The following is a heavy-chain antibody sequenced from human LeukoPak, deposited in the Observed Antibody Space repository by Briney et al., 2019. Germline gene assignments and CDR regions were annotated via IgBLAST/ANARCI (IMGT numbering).Heavy chain of an antibody. CDR3: ARSPQGDNWNDY. V-gene: IGHV1-2*06. CDR2: INPNSGGT. CDR1: GYTFTGYY. J-gene: IGHJ4*02. Sequence: ASVKVSCKASGYTFTGYYMHWVRQAPGQGLEWMGRINPNSGGTNYAQKFQGRVTMTRDTSISTAYMELSRLRSDDTAAYYCARSPQGDNWNDYWGQGTLVTVSS. D-gene: IGHD1-20*01.